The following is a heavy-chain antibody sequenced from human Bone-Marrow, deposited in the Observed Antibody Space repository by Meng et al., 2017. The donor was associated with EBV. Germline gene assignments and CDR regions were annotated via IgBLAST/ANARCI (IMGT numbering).Heavy chain of an antibody. CDR1: GFTFSNYA. CDR2: IGGSGYST. J-gene: IGHJ4*02. Sequence: VQRMGAGGGLVQPGGSLRLSCAASGFTFSNYAMSWVRLAPGKGLEWVSGIGGSGYSTYYADSVKGRFTISRDNAKNTVSLQMNSLRAEDTAVYYCAKVVPAAFDYWGQGTLVTVSS. V-gene: IGHV3-23*01. D-gene: IGHD2-2*01. CDR3: AKVVPAAFDY.